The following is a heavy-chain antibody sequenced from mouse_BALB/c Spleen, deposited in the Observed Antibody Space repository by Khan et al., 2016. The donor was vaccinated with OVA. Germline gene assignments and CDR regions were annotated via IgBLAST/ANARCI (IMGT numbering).Heavy chain of an antibody. Sequence: QVQLQQSGPDLVAPSQSLSITCTVSGFSLTTYGVHWVRQPPGKGLEWLGVIWSDGKTTYNSPLKSRLSISKDNSKSQVFLKMNSLQTDDTAMYHCARSNFYAMDYWGQGTSVTVSS. CDR2: IWSDGKT. CDR3: ARSNFYAMDY. D-gene: IGHD2-5*01. CDR1: GFSLTTYG. J-gene: IGHJ4*01. V-gene: IGHV2-6-2*01.